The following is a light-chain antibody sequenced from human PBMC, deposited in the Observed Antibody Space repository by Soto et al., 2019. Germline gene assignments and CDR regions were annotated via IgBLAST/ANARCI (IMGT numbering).Light chain of an antibody. CDR2: LNSDGSH. CDR3: QTWGSGIVV. V-gene: IGLV4-69*01. Sequence: QPVLTQSPSASASLGASVKLTCTLSSGHSNYAIAWHQQQSEKGPRYLMKLNSDGSHSKGDGIPDRVSGSSSGAERYLTISSLQAEDEADYYCQTWGSGIVVFGGGTKVTVL. J-gene: IGLJ2*01. CDR1: SGHSNYA.